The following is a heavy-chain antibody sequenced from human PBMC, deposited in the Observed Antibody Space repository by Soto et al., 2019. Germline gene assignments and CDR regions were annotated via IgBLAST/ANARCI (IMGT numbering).Heavy chain of an antibody. CDR3: AREFFWRSSSSPTYYYYLDV. CDR1: GGSVSSYH. Sequence: SETLSLTCTVSGGSVSSYHWTWIRQSPGKGLEWIGYIYYNGTTDYNPSLKSRVTISVSTSKRLFSLRLTSVTAADTAVYYCAREFFWRSSSSPTYYYYLDVWGKGTTVT. CDR2: IYYNGTT. D-gene: IGHD6-6*01. J-gene: IGHJ6*03. V-gene: IGHV4-59*02.